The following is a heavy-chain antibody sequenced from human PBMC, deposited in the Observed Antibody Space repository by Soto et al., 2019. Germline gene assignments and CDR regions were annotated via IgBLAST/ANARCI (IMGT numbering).Heavy chain of an antibody. CDR2: ISGSVGST. V-gene: IGHV3-23*01. Sequence: GGSLRLSCAASGFTFSSYAVNWVRQAPGKGLEWVSGISGSVGSTYYADSVKGRFTISRDNSKNTLYLQMNSLRAEDTAVYYCAKIPYSNYFFDYWGQGILVTVSS. D-gene: IGHD4-4*01. CDR1: GFTFSSYA. CDR3: AKIPYSNYFFDY. J-gene: IGHJ4*02.